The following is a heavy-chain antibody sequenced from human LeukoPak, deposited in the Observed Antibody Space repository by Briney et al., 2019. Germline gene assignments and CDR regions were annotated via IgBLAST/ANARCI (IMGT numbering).Heavy chain of an antibody. J-gene: IGHJ4*02. CDR2: IIPIFGTA. V-gene: IGHV1-69*05. Sequence: VASVKVSCKASGGTFSSYAISWVRQAPGQGLEWMGGIIPIFGTANYAQKFQGRVTITTDESTSTAYMELSSLRSEDTAVYYCARDPTNTRGRYAYFDSWGQGTLVTVSS. CDR3: ARDPTNTRGRYAYFDS. CDR1: GGTFSSYA. D-gene: IGHD6-19*01.